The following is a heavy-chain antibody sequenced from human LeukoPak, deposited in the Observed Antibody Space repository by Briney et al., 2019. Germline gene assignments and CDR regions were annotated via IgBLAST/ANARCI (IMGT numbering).Heavy chain of an antibody. CDR2: IYSGGST. J-gene: IGHJ3*01. V-gene: IGHV3-53*01. CDR1: RFTVSTYY. Sequence: GGSLRLSCAASRFTVSTYYMSWVRQTPGKGLQWVSLIYSGGSTYYADSVKGRFTISRDNSKNTLYLQMNSLRAEDTAVYYCAKEMATIRAFDFWGQGTMVTVSS. CDR3: AKEMATIRAFDF. D-gene: IGHD5-24*01.